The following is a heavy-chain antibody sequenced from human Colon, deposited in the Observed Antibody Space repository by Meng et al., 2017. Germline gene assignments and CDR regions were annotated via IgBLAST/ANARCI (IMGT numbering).Heavy chain of an antibody. CDR1: GGSASSGDYY. CDR3: ARVNGDFDEAWFDP. J-gene: IGHJ5*02. Sequence: QVACQGSGPGLVKPSEALSLTCPVSGGSASSGDYYWSWIRQPPGKGLEWLGYVYYTGNTNYNPSLKNRVTISLDTSNNQFSLKLTSMTAADAAIYYCARVNGDFDEAWFDPWGQGTLVTVSS. CDR2: VYYTGNT. D-gene: IGHD2-21*02. V-gene: IGHV4-61*08.